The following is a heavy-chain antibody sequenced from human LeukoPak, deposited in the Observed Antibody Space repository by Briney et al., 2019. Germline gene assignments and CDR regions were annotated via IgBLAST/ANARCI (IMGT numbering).Heavy chain of an antibody. V-gene: IGHV3-13*01. CDR1: GFNFNNYD. D-gene: IGHD1-26*01. J-gene: IGHJ4*02. CDR2: IGTIGDT. CDR3: ARVDGLSGNYYFDY. Sequence: GGSLRLSCAASGFNFNNYDMHWVRQGTGRGLEWVSSIGTIGDTYYPDSVKGRFTVSRDNAKNSLYLHMNSLRAGDTAVYYCARVDGLSGNYYFDYWGQGILVTVSS.